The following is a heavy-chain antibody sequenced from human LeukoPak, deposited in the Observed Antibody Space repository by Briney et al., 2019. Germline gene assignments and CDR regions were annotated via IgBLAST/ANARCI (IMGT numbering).Heavy chain of an antibody. Sequence: SETLSLTCTVSGGSISSSDYYWAWIRQPPGKGLEWIGSINYSGSTYYNPSLKSRVTISVDTSKNQFSLKLSSVTAADTAVYYCARIVGAGDAFDIWGQGTMVTVSS. CDR3: ARIVGAGDAFDI. CDR2: INYSGST. D-gene: IGHD1-26*01. V-gene: IGHV4-39*07. CDR1: GGSISSSDYY. J-gene: IGHJ3*02.